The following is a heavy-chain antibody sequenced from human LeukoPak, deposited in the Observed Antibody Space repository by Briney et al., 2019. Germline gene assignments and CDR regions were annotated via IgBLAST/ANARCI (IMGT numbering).Heavy chain of an antibody. V-gene: IGHV3-53*05. CDR3: ARDPDYDSSGYQPGVFDY. D-gene: IGHD3-22*01. CDR2: IYSGGST. Sequence: PGGSLRLSCAASGFTVSSNYMSWVRQAPGKGLEWVSVIYSGGSTYYADSVEGRFTISRDNSKNTLYLQMNSLRAEDTAVYYCARDPDYDSSGYQPGVFDYWGQGTLVTVSS. CDR1: GFTVSSNY. J-gene: IGHJ4*02.